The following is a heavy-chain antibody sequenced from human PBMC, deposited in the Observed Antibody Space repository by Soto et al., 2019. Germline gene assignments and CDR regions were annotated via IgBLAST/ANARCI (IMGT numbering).Heavy chain of an antibody. CDR3: VTSRVSIAVAGETEYYFDY. CDR1: GYTFTGYY. Sequence: GASVKVSFKASGYTFTGYYIHWVRQAPGQGLEWMGWVNPNSGGTNYAQKFQGWVTMTRDTSISTAYMELSRLRSDDTAVYYCVTSRVSIAVAGETEYYFDYWGQGTLVTVSS. CDR2: VNPNSGGT. J-gene: IGHJ4*02. D-gene: IGHD6-19*01. V-gene: IGHV1-2*04.